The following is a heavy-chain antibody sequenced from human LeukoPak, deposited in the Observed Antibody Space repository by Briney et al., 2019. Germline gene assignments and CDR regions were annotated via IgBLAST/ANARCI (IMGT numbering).Heavy chain of an antibody. CDR2: IYTSGST. J-gene: IGHJ6*03. D-gene: IGHD2-2*01. Sequence: SETLSLTCTVSGGSISSYYWSWIRQPPGKGLEWIGYIYTSGSTNYNPSLKSRVTISVDTSKNQFSQKLSSVTAADTAVYYCARLGRLGYCSSTSCHYYYYYMDVWGKGTTVTVSS. V-gene: IGHV4-4*09. CDR1: GGSISSYY. CDR3: ARLGRLGYCSSTSCHYYYYYMDV.